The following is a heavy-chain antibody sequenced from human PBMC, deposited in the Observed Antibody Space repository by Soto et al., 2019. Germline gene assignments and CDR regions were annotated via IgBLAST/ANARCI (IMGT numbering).Heavy chain of an antibody. Sequence: PSETLSLACTVSGGSISSGDYYWSWIRQPPGKGLERIGYIYYSGSTYYNPSLKSRVTISVDTSKNQFSLKLSSVTAADTAVYYCARDLGATEYYYGMDVWGQGTTVTVSS. CDR1: GGSISSGDYY. D-gene: IGHD1-26*01. J-gene: IGHJ6*02. V-gene: IGHV4-30-4*01. CDR3: ARDLGATEYYYGMDV. CDR2: IYYSGST.